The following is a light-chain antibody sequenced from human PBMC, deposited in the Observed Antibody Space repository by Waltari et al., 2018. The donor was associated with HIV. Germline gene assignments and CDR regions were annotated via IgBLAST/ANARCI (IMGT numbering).Light chain of an antibody. Sequence: QSALTQPPSVSGSPGQSVTISGTGTTTDVGYTNYVSWYQQYPGKARKLIIFDVHQRPSGVPERFSGSKSGNTASLTISGLQTADEADYFCCAYAAGHVSYVFGNGTAVAVL. CDR2: DVH. CDR3: CAYAAGHVSYV. V-gene: IGLV2-11*01. CDR1: TTDVGYTNY. J-gene: IGLJ1*01.